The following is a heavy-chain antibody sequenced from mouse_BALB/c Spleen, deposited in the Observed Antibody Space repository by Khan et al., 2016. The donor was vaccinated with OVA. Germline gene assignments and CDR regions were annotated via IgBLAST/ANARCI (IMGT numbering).Heavy chain of an antibody. CDR3: TRSLFDYHAMDY. J-gene: IGHJ4*01. V-gene: IGHV5-9-3*01. CDR2: ISSGGHYT. Sequence: EVELVESGGGLVKPGGSLKLSCSASGFTFSTYGMSWVRQTPEKRLEWVATISSGGHYTFYPDSVKGRFTISRDNAKNTPYLQMSSLRAEDSAMYYCTRSLFDYHAMDYWGQGTSVTVSA. CDR1: GFTFSTYG.